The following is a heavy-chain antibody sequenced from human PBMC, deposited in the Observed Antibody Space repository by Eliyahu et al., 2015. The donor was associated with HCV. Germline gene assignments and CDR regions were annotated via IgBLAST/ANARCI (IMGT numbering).Heavy chain of an antibody. CDR1: GGSFSGYY. V-gene: IGHV4-34*01. Sequence: QVQLQQWGAGLLKPSETLSLTCAVYGGSFSGYYWSWIRQPPGKGLEWIGEINHSGSTNYNPSLKSRVTISVDTSKNQFSLKLSSVTAADTAVYYCARGGYSPFDVWGQGTTVTVSS. CDR2: INHSGST. J-gene: IGHJ6*02. D-gene: IGHD5-18*01. CDR3: ARGGYSPFDV.